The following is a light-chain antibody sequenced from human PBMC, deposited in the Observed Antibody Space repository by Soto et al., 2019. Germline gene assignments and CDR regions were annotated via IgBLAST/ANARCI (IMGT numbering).Light chain of an antibody. V-gene: IGLV2-14*01. CDR2: EVS. CDR1: SSDVGAYNY. J-gene: IGLJ1*01. Sequence: PASVSGSLGQSITISCTGTSSDVGAYNYVSWYQQQPGKAPKLMISEVSNRPSGVSNRFSGSKSGNTASLIISGLQAEDEADYYCCSFTSITTYVFGTGTKVTVL. CDR3: CSFTSITTYV.